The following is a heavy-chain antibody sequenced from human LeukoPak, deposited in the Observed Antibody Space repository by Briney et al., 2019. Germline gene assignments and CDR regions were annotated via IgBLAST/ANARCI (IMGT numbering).Heavy chain of an antibody. V-gene: IGHV4-39*01. CDR1: GGSISSSSYY. D-gene: IGHD2-2*01. J-gene: IGHJ4*02. CDR2: IYYSGST. Sequence: SETLSLTCTVSGGSISSSSYYWGWIRQPPGKGLEWIGRIYYSGSTYYNPSLKSRVTISVDTSKNQFPLKLSSVTAADTAVYYCARQLGYCSSTSCYADKVDYWGQGTLVTVSS. CDR3: ARQLGYCSSTSCYADKVDY.